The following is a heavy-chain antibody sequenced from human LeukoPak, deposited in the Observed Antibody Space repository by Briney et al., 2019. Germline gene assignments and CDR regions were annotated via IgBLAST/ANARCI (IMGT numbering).Heavy chain of an antibody. J-gene: IGHJ3*02. CDR1: GYTFTSYG. CDR3: AGWGIAVPGGAFDI. D-gene: IGHD6-19*01. V-gene: IGHV1-18*01. Sequence: GASVKVSCKASGYTFTSYGISWVRQAPGQGLEGMGWISAYNGNTNYAQKLQGRVTMTTDTSTSTAYMELRSLRSDDTAVYYCAGWGIAVPGGAFDIWGQGTMVTVSS. CDR2: ISAYNGNT.